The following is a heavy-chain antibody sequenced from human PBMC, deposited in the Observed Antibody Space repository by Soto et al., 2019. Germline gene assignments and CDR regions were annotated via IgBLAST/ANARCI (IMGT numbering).Heavy chain of an antibody. J-gene: IGHJ6*02. CDR2: ISYDGSNK. CDR1: GFTFSSYG. Sequence: PGGSLRLSCAASGFTFSSYGMHWVRQAPGKGLEWVAVISYDGSNKYYADSVKGRFTISRDNSKNTLYLQMNSLRAEDTAVYYCAKDLRYSSSWYGNYYYYGMDVWGQGTTVTVSS. D-gene: IGHD6-13*01. V-gene: IGHV3-30*18. CDR3: AKDLRYSSSWYGNYYYYGMDV.